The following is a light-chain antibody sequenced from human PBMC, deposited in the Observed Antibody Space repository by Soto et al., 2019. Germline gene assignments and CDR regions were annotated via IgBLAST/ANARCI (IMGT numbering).Light chain of an antibody. V-gene: IGLV1-40*01. CDR2: ANS. J-gene: IGLJ1*01. CDR1: SSNIGAGFD. Sequence: QSVLTQPPSVSGAPGQRVTISCTGSSSNIGAGFDVSWYKQLPGTAPQLLIYANSNRPSGVPDRFSGSKSGTSASLAITGLQPEDEADYYCQSHVSSLSVWGFGTGTKVTVL. CDR3: QSHVSSLSVWG.